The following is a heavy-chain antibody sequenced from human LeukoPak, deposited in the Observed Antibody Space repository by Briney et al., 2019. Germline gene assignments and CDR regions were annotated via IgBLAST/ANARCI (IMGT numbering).Heavy chain of an antibody. Sequence: SETLSLTCTVSGGSISSSSYYWGWIRQPPGKGLEWIGSIYYSGSTYYNPSLKSRVTISVDTSKNQFSLKLSSVTAADAAVYYCARRVGVRYYDFWSGYYPPGYFDYWGQGTLVTVSS. V-gene: IGHV4-39*01. J-gene: IGHJ4*02. CDR1: GGSISSSSYY. D-gene: IGHD3-3*01. CDR3: ARRVGVRYYDFWSGYYPPGYFDY. CDR2: IYYSGST.